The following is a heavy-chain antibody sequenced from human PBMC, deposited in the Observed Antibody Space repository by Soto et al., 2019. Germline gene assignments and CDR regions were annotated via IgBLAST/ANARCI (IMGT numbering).Heavy chain of an antibody. Sequence: EVQLVESGGGLIPPGGSLRLSCAASGFLVNSAYMTWVRQAPGKGLEWLSMINSDGSTLYAESVKGRFTISRDNSKNRLDIQMNSLRAEDTAVYYCARSGYSFAWGYWGQGTLVIVTS. V-gene: IGHV3-53*01. CDR3: ARSGYSFAWGY. CDR2: INSDGST. CDR1: GFLVNSAY. J-gene: IGHJ4*02. D-gene: IGHD5-18*01.